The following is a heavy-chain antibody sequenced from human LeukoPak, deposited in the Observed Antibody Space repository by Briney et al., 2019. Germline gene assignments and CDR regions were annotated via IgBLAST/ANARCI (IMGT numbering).Heavy chain of an antibody. V-gene: IGHV1-18*01. CDR1: GYTFTSYG. CDR2: IGPYNGNT. CDR3: AREMATIVNQFDY. D-gene: IGHD5-24*01. Sequence: ASVKVSCKASGYTFTSYGISWVRQAPGQGLEWMGWIGPYNGNTNYAQKLQGRVTMTTDTSTTTAYMELRSLRSDDTAVYYCAREMATIVNQFDYWGQGTLVTVPS. J-gene: IGHJ4*02.